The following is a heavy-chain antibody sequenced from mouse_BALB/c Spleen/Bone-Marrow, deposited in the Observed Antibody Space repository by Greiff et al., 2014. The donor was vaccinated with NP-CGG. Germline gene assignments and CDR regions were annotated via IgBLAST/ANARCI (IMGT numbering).Heavy chain of an antibody. J-gene: IGHJ4*01. CDR1: GYTFTDYA. CDR2: ISSYYGDA. V-gene: IGHV1-67*01. D-gene: IGHD2-14*01. CDR3: ARSGKVRNAMDY. Sequence: VRLQESGAELVRPRVSVEISCKGSGYTFTDYAVHWVKRSHTKSLEWIGLISSYYGDATYNQKFKGKATMTVDKSSSTAFLELARLTSEDSAIYYCARSGKVRNAMDYWGQGTSVTVSS.